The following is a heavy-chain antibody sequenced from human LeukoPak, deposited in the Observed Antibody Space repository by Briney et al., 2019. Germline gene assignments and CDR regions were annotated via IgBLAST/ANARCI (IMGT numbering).Heavy chain of an antibody. CDR1: GGSISGSRRY. CDR2: IRYTGST. V-gene: IGHV4-39*01. J-gene: IGHJ5*01. CDR3: TRQLSWASDTGDS. Sequence: SETLSLTCNVSGGSISGSRRYWGWGRQPPGGGLEWIGSIRYTGSTYYNPSLQSRLTISVDKSQNQFSLKLKSVTAADTSVYYCTRQLSWASDTGDSWGQGTLVTVSS. D-gene: IGHD6-13*01.